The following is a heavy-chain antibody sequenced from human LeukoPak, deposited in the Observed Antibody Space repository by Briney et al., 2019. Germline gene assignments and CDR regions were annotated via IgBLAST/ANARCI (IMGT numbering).Heavy chain of an antibody. D-gene: IGHD3-10*01. CDR1: GGSFSGYY. J-gene: IGHJ4*02. Sequence: SETLSLTCAVYGGSFSGYYWSWIRQPPGKGLEWIGEINHSGSTNYNPSLKSRVTISVDTSKNQFSLKLSSVTAADTAVYYCARGNVGYYYGSPPRKYYFDYWGQGTLVTVSS. V-gene: IGHV4-34*01. CDR2: INHSGST. CDR3: ARGNVGYYYGSPPRKYYFDY.